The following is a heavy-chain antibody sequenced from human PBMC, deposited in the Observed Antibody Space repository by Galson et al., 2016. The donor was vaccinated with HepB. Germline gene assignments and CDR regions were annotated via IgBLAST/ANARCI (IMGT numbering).Heavy chain of an antibody. V-gene: IGHV1-18*01. J-gene: IGHJ4*02. CDR2: ISGHNGNT. D-gene: IGHD3-22*01. CDR1: GYSFTTYV. Sequence: GYSFTTYVISWVRQAPGQGLEWMGWISGHNGNTNYAQNLQGRVTMTTDTSTSTAYMGMRSLRSDDTAIYYCARGQDFYESSGLRYWGQGTLVTVSS. CDR3: ARGQDFYESSGLRY.